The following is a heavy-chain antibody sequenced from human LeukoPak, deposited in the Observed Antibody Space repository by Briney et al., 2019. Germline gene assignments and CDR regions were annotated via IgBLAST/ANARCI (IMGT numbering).Heavy chain of an antibody. J-gene: IGHJ4*02. CDR1: GYTFTSYG. CDR2: ISAYNGNT. Sequence: ASVKVSCKASGYTFTSYGISWVRQAPGQGLEWMGWISAYNGNTNYAQKLQGRVTMTTDTSTSTAYMELRSLRSDDTAVYYCTRGGLLWFGELDRDDYWGQGTLVTVSS. D-gene: IGHD3-10*01. V-gene: IGHV1-18*01. CDR3: TRGGLLWFGELDRDDY.